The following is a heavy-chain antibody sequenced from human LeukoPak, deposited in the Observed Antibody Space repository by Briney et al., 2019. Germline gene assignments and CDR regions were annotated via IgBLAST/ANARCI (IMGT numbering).Heavy chain of an antibody. CDR3: ASPGGWADY. V-gene: IGHV3-30-3*01. CDR2: ISYDGSNK. J-gene: IGHJ4*02. D-gene: IGHD6-19*01. CDR1: GFTFSSYA. Sequence: GGSLRLSCAASGFTFSSYAMHWVRQAPGKGLEWVAVISYDGSNKYYADSVKGRFTISRDNSKNTLYLQMNSLRAEDTAVYYCASPGGWADYWGQGTLVTVSS.